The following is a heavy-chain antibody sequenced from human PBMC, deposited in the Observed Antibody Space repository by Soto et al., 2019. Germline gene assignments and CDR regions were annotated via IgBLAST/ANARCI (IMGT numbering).Heavy chain of an antibody. J-gene: IGHJ4*02. V-gene: IGHV3-72*01. CDR3: ARVRLGAPTRYFDY. CDR2: IKNKANGYKT. D-gene: IGHD1-26*01. CDR1: GFTFSDHY. Sequence: EVQVVESGGGLVQPGGSLRLSCVASGFTFSDHYMDWVRQAPGKVLEWVGRIKNKANGYKTEYAASVEGRITISRDDSKNSLSLQINSLKTEDTAVYYCARVRLGAPTRYFDYWGQGALVTVSS.